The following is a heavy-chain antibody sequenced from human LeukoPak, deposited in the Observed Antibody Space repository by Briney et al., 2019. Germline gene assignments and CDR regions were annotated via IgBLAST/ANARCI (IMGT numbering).Heavy chain of an antibody. CDR2: ISSSGSTI. CDR1: GFTFSSYE. J-gene: IGHJ4*02. D-gene: IGHD5-18*01. V-gene: IGHV3-48*03. Sequence: GGSLRLSCAASGFTFSSYEMNWVRQAPGKGLEWVSYISSSGSTIYYADSVKGRFTISRDNAKNSLYLQMNSLRAEDTAVYYCARGDGYSYGYPTFDYWGQGTLDTVSS. CDR3: ARGDGYSYGYPTFDY.